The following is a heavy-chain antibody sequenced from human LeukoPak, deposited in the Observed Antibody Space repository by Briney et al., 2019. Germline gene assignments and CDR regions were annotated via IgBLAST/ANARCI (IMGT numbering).Heavy chain of an antibody. J-gene: IGHJ5*02. Sequence: PLGALRLSCVASGFTFVDYTMHWVRQVPGKGLEWASLISWDGGTAYYRDSVKGRFTISRDNNKNSLYLQMNSLSTEDTALYYCVRGDSSNLWGQGTLVTVSS. CDR1: GFTFVDYT. CDR3: VRGDSSNL. D-gene: IGHD3-22*01. CDR2: ISWDGGTA. V-gene: IGHV3-43*01.